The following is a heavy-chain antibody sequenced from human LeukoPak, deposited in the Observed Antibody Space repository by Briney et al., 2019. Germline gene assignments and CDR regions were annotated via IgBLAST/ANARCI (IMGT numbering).Heavy chain of an antibody. Sequence: SETLSLTCAVYGGSFSGYYWSWIRQPPGKGLEWIGYIYYSGSTNYNPSLKSRVTISVDTSKNQFSLKLSSVTAADTAVYYCARRSLRAYYYYMDVWGKGTTVTISS. D-gene: IGHD6-13*01. V-gene: IGHV4-59*01. CDR1: GGSFSGYY. CDR3: ARRSLRAYYYYMDV. CDR2: IYYSGST. J-gene: IGHJ6*03.